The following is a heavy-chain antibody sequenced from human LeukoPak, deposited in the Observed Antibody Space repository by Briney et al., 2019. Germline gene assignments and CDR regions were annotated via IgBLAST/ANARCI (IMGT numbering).Heavy chain of an antibody. J-gene: IGHJ4*02. CDR1: GRSFGGYY. CDR2: INHSVSP. Sequence: PQSLSLTCAVYGRSFGGYYWSWIRQPPGKGLEWNGEINHSVSPNYNPSLKSRVTISVDTSKNQVSLKLSSVTAADTAVYYCSMPRLGGWRGPFDYWGQGTLVTVSS. CDR3: SMPRLGGWRGPFDY. V-gene: IGHV4-34*01. D-gene: IGHD3-16*01.